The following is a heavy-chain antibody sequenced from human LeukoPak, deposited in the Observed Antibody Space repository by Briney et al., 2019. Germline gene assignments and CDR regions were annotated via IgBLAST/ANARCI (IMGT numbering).Heavy chain of an antibody. CDR2: IYHSGIT. Sequence: PSETLSLTCTVSGYSIRSGFYWGWIRQPPGKGLEWIGNIYHSGITYYTPSLKSRVTISVDTSKNQFSLKLSSVTAADTAVYYCARGSWYRNWFDPWGQGTLVTVSS. D-gene: IGHD6-13*01. V-gene: IGHV4-38-2*02. CDR3: ARGSWYRNWFDP. J-gene: IGHJ5*02. CDR1: GYSIRSGFY.